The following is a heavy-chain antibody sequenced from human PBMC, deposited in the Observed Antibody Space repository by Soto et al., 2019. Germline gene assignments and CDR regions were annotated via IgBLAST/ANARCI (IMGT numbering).Heavy chain of an antibody. J-gene: IGHJ4*02. CDR3: ATWEY. CDR1: GFTFDDYA. CDR2: INWNSGSI. V-gene: IGHV3-9*01. D-gene: IGHD1-26*01. Sequence: EVQLAESGGGLVQPGRSLRLSCAASGFTFDDYAMPWVREAPGKGLEWVSGINWNSGSIAYADAVKGRFTISKDNVKNSLYLQMNSLRVEDTGVYYCATWEYWGQGTLVTVSS.